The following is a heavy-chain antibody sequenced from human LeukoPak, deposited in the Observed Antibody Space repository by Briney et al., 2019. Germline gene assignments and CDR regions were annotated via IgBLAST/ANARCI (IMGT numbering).Heavy chain of an antibody. D-gene: IGHD3-10*01. CDR2: INPNSGGT. J-gene: IGHJ5*02. CDR3: ARDLRGFLTWWFDP. V-gene: IGHV1-2*02. CDR1: GYTFTGYY. Sequence: GASVTVSCKASGYTFTGYYMHWVRQAPGQGLEWMGWINPNSGGTNYAQKFQGRVTMTRDTSISTAYMELSRLRSDDTAVYYCARDLRGFLTWWFDPWGQGTLVTVSS.